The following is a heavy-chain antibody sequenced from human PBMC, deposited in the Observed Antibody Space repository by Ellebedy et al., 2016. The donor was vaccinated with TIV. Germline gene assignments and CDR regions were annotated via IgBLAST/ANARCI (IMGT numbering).Heavy chain of an antibody. CDR2: INPNSGGT. Sequence: AASVKVSCKASGYTFTGYYMHWVRQAPGQGLEWMGWINPNSGGTNYAQKFQGWVTMTRDTSISTAYMELSRLRSDDTAVYYCAKDGGDLDVVVVGATPTGTADFDYWGQGTLVTVSS. D-gene: IGHD2-15*01. CDR3: AKDGGDLDVVVVGATPTGTADFDY. CDR1: GYTFTGYY. J-gene: IGHJ4*02. V-gene: IGHV1-2*04.